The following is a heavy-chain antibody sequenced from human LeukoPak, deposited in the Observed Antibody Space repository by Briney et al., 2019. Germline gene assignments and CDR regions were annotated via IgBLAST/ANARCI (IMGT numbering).Heavy chain of an antibody. CDR2: ISWNGVTT. D-gene: IGHD6-13*01. J-gene: IGHJ4*02. CDR3: AASDGEQQLAL. V-gene: IGHV3-43*01. CDR1: GFSSRGYT. Sequence: PGGSLRLSCAASGFSSRGYTMHWVRHAPGKGLEWVSLISWNGVTTYYGDSVKGRFAISRDDSKNSLYLQMNSLKSEDSALYYCAASDGEQQLALWGQGTPVTVSS.